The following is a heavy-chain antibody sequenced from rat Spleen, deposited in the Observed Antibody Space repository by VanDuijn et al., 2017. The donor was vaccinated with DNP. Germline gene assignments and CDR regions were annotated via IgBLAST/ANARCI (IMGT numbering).Heavy chain of an antibody. CDR2: ISYSGGT. Sequence: EIQLQESGPGLVKPSQSLSLTCSVTGYTITSGYDWSWIRKFPGNKMEWMGYISYSGGTNYNPSLKSRISITRDTSKNQFFLHLNSLTADDTATYSCAQTYNSYFPYWGQGTLVTFSS. CDR1: GYTITSGY. D-gene: IGHD1-2*01. J-gene: IGHJ3*01. CDR3: AQTYNSYFPY. V-gene: IGHV3-4*01.